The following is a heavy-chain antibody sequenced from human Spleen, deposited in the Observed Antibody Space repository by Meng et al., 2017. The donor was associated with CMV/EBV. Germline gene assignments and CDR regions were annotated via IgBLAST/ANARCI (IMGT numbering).Heavy chain of an antibody. J-gene: IGHJ5*02. Sequence: GESLKISCAASGFTFSSYAMSWVRQAPGKGLEWVSAISGSGGSTYYADSVKGRFTISRDNSKNTLYLQMNSLRAEDTAVYYCARGPIEDFWSGYYQLDPWGQGTLVTVSS. CDR3: ARGPIEDFWSGYYQLDP. CDR1: GFTFSSYA. D-gene: IGHD3-3*01. CDR2: ISGSGGST. V-gene: IGHV3-23*01.